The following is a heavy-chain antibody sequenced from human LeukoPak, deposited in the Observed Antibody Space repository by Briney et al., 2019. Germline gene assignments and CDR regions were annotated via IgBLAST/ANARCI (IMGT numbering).Heavy chain of an antibody. V-gene: IGHV3-23*01. CDR1: GFTFSRYA. Sequence: QPGGSLRLSCAVSGFTFSRYAMSWVRQAPGKGVEWVSAISCSGVNTYYAASLKGRFTISRDNSKSTLYLQMNSLRAEDTAVYYCAKDLGYSGYDPLDYWGQGTLVTVSS. CDR3: AKDLGYSGYDPLDY. CDR2: ISCSGVNT. J-gene: IGHJ4*02. D-gene: IGHD5-12*01.